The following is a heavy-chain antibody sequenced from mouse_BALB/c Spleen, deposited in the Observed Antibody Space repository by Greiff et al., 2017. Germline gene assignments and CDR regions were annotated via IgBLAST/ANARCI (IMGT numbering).Heavy chain of an antibody. D-gene: IGHD2-3*01. CDR1: GYSFTSYY. V-gene: IGHV1S135*01. J-gene: IGHJ4*01. CDR2: IDPFNGGT. CDR3: ARWLLPYYAMDY. Sequence: EVQLQQSGPELMKPGASVKISCKASGYSFTSYYMHWVQQSHGKSLEWIGYIDPFNGGTSYNQKFKGKATLTVDKSSSTAYMHLSSLTSEDSAVYYCARWLLPYYAMDYWGQGTSVTVSS.